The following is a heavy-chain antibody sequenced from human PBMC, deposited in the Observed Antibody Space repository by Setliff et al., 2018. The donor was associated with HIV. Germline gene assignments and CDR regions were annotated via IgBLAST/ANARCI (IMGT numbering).Heavy chain of an antibody. CDR2: ISSSSSTT. CDR3: ARGTFSGPDY. V-gene: IGHV3-48*04. Sequence: GGSLRLSCAASGFTFSTYSMNWVRQAPGKGLEWVSYISSSSSTTYYAESVKGRFTISRDALRNSLYLQLNSLTAEDTAVYYCARGTFSGPDYWGQGTLVTVSS. D-gene: IGHD1-26*01. J-gene: IGHJ4*02. CDR1: GFTFSTYS.